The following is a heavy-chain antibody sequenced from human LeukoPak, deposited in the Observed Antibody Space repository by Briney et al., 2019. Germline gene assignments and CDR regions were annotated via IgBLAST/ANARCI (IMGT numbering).Heavy chain of an antibody. J-gene: IGHJ6*02. CDR3: ARGPPWYFDWFPNDYYYYGMDV. V-gene: IGHV1-18*01. D-gene: IGHD3-9*01. CDR2: NSAYNGNT. Sequence: ASVKVSCKASGYTFTSYGISWVRQAPGQGLEGMGWNSAYNGNTNYAQKLQGRVTMTTDTSTSTAYMELRSLRSDDTAVYYCARGPPWYFDWFPNDYYYYGMDVWGQGTTVTVSS. CDR1: GYTFTSYG.